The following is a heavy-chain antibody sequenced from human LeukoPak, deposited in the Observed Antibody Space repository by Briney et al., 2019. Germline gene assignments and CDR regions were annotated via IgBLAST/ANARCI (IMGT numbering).Heavy chain of an antibody. CDR3: AKKGYAGSGTYSYYFDY. J-gene: IGHJ4*02. CDR2: IDTSGAAT. CDR1: GFTFSDYY. D-gene: IGHD3-10*01. V-gene: IGHV3-11*01. Sequence: GGSLRLSCAASGFTFSDYYMSWIRQAPGKGLECISYIDTSGAATYYADSVKGRFTISRDNSQNTLYLQMNSLRAEDTAVYYCAKKGYAGSGTYSYYFDYWGQGALVTVSS.